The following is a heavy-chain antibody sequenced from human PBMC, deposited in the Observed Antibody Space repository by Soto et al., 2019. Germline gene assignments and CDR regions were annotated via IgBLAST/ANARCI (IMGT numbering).Heavy chain of an antibody. Sequence: QVQLVQSGAELKKPGSSVKVSCKASGDTFSGYPINWVRQAPGEGLEWMGRIIPVFGTTNDAQRFEGRVTFTADESTNTAYVELRGLLSEDTAVYYCARDGGFGELKYWGRGTLVTVSS. CDR1: GDTFSGYP. CDR3: ARDGGFGELKY. CDR2: IIPVFGTT. J-gene: IGHJ4*02. V-gene: IGHV1-69*18. D-gene: IGHD3-10*01.